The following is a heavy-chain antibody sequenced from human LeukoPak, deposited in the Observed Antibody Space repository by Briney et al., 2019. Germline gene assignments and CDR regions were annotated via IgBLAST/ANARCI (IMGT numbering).Heavy chain of an antibody. CDR1: GYSFTNHW. CDR2: IYPNDSDT. V-gene: IGHV5-51*01. D-gene: IGHD2-21*01. CDR3: ARQAPFYIHIPGDDAFDI. Sequence: GESLQTSCQASGYSFTNHWIAWVRQMPGKGLEWMGVIYPNDSDTKYSPSVQGQVTMSVDQSIRTAYLQWSSLKASDTAMYFCARQAPFYIHIPGDDAFDIWGQGTMVTVSS. J-gene: IGHJ3*02.